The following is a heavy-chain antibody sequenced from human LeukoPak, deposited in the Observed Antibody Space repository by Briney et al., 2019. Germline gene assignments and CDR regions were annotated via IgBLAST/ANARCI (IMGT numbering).Heavy chain of an antibody. CDR1: GGSISSYY. D-gene: IGHD3-22*01. V-gene: IGHV4-4*07. CDR3: ARETYYYDSSGYVD. J-gene: IGHJ4*02. Sequence: SETLSLTCTVSGGSISSYYWSWIRQPAGKGLEWIGRIYTSGSTNYNPSLKSRVTMSVDTPKNQFSLKLSSVTAADTAVYYCARETYYYDSSGYVDWGQGTLVTVSS. CDR2: IYTSGST.